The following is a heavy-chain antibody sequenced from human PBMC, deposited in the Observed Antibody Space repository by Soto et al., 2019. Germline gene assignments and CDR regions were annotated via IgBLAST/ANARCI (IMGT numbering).Heavy chain of an antibody. CDR3: ATLGDYLDY. J-gene: IGHJ4*02. CDR1: GGSISSYY. Sequence: SETLSLTCTVSGGSISSYYWSWIRQPPGKGLEWIGYIYNSGSTNYNPSLKSRVTISVDTSKNQFSLKLSSVTAADTAVYYCATLGDYLDYWGQGTLVTVSS. CDR2: IYNSGST. D-gene: IGHD7-27*01. V-gene: IGHV4-59*01.